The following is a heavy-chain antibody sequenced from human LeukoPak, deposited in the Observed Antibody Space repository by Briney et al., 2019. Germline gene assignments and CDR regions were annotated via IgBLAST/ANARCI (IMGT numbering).Heavy chain of an antibody. V-gene: IGHV1-46*01. CDR2: INPSGGNT. CDR1: GYIFTSYF. Sequence: EASVKVSCKASGYIFTSYFMHWVRQAPGQGLEWMGIINPSGGNTNYAQKFQGRVTMTRDTSTSTVYMELSSLTSEDTAVYYCARGDHVRIYAESAFDIWGQGTMVTVSS. CDR3: ARGDHVRIYAESAFDI. J-gene: IGHJ3*02. D-gene: IGHD3-3*01.